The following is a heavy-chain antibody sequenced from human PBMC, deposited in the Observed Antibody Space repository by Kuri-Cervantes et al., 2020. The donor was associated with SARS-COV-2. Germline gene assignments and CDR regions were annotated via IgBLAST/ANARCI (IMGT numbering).Heavy chain of an antibody. V-gene: IGHV4-59*01. D-gene: IGHD3-22*01. CDR3: AHLEGYYDSSGYYDY. CDR1: GGSISSYY. Sequence: GSLRLSCTVSGGSISSYYWSWIRQSPGKGLEWIGYIYYSGSTNYNPSLKSRVTISVDTSKNQFSLKLSSVTAADTAVYYCAHLEGYYDSSGYYDYWGQGTLVTVSS. CDR2: IYYSGST. J-gene: IGHJ4*02.